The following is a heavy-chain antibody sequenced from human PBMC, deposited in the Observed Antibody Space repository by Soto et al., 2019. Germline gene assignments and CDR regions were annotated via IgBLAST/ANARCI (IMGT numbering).Heavy chain of an antibody. CDR3: ARDMRGWNYVYYYYYMDV. CDR2: ISGSGGST. Sequence: GGSLRLSCAASGFTFSSYAMSWVRQAPGKGLEWVSAISGSGGSTYYADSVKGRFTISRDNSKNTLYLQMNSLRAEDTAVYYCARDMRGWNYVYYYYYMDVWGKGTTVTVSS. D-gene: IGHD1-7*01. J-gene: IGHJ6*03. V-gene: IGHV3-23*01. CDR1: GFTFSSYA.